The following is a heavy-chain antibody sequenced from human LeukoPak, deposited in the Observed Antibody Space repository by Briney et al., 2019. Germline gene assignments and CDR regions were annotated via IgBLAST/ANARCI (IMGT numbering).Heavy chain of an antibody. CDR3: AKDRANWAIDD. Sequence: GGSLRLSCAASGFTFSRYWMTWVRQAPGKGLEWISYIGGDGIAFYADSVKGRFTASKDDARKSMYLQMNSLRVEDTAVYYCAKDRANWAIDDWGQGTQVTVSS. V-gene: IGHV3-48*04. D-gene: IGHD3-16*01. J-gene: IGHJ4*02. CDR2: IGGDGIA. CDR1: GFTFSRYW.